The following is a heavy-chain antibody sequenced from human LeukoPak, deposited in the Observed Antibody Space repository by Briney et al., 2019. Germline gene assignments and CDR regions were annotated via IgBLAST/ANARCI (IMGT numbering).Heavy chain of an antibody. D-gene: IGHD6-19*01. J-gene: IGHJ6*02. Sequence: PSDTLSLTCTVSGGSVNSGDSFWSWIRQPPGKGLEWIGNIYYSGGTNYNPSLQSRVTVSIDTSKNQFSLKVRSVTPADTAVYYCARKLGIAVGDYYYGLDVWGQGTTVTVSS. CDR3: ARKLGIAVGDYYYGLDV. CDR1: GGSVNSGDSF. CDR2: IYYSGGT. V-gene: IGHV4-61*08.